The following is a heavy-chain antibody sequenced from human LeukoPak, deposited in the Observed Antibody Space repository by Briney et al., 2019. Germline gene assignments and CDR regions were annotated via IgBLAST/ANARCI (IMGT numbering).Heavy chain of an antibody. CDR3: ARQSLGIAAATTYFDY. CDR2: IYPGDSDT. Sequence: GESLKISCKGSGYSFTSYWIGWVRQMPGKGLEWMGIIYPGDSDTRYSPSFQGQVTISADKSISTAYLQWSSLKASDTAMYYCARQSLGIAAATTYFDYWGQGTLVTVSS. J-gene: IGHJ4*02. D-gene: IGHD6-13*01. CDR1: GYSFTSYW. V-gene: IGHV5-51*01.